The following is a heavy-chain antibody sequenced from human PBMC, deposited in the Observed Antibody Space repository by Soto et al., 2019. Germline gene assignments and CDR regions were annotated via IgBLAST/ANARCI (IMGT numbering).Heavy chain of an antibody. J-gene: IGHJ1*01. CDR2: IYSGGST. Sequence: GGSLRLSCAASGFTVSSNYMSWVRQAPGKGLEWVSVIYSGGSTYYADSVKGRFTISRDNSKNTLYLQMNSLRAEDTAVYYCPTSNPRRGYSYGLTYGQWGQRTLVTVSS. CDR1: GFTVSSNY. V-gene: IGHV3-53*01. CDR3: PTSNPRRGYSYGLTYGQ. D-gene: IGHD5-18*01.